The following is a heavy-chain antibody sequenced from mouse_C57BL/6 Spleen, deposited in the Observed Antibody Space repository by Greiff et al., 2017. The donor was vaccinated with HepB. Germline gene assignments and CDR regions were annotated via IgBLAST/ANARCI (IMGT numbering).Heavy chain of an antibody. Sequence: QVQLQQSGAELARPGASVKMSCKASGYTFTSYTMHWVKQRPGQGLEWIGYINPSSGDTKYNQKFKDKATLTADKSSSTADMQLSSLTSEDSAVYYCARAHYSNYDWYFDVWGTGTTVTVSS. V-gene: IGHV1-4*01. CDR1: GYTFTSYT. CDR3: ARAHYSNYDWYFDV. D-gene: IGHD2-5*01. CDR2: INPSSGDT. J-gene: IGHJ1*03.